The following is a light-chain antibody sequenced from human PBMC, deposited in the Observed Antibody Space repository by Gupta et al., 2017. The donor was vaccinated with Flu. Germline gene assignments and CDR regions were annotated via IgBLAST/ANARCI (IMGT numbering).Light chain of an antibody. Sequence: EIVMTQPPDSLAVSLGERATINCKSSQSVLYSSNNNNYLAWYQQKPGQPPKLLIYWASIRESGVPDRFSGSGSGTDFTLTISSLQAEDVAVYYCQQYDSPTYTFGQGTKLEIK. CDR2: WAS. CDR3: QQYDSPTYT. J-gene: IGKJ2*01. CDR1: QSVLYSSNNNNY. V-gene: IGKV4-1*01.